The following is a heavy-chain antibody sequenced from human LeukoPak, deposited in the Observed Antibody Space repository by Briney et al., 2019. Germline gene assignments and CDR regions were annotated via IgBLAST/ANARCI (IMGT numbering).Heavy chain of an antibody. CDR2: IYGSGERT. Sequence: GGSLRLSCAASGFTFSPYSMTWVRQAPGKGLEWVSSIYGSGERTFYADSVRGRFTVSRDNSKNTLYLEMNSLRAEDTAVYFCAKDVVPDSGWDLDHWGQGTLVTVSS. V-gene: IGHV3-23*01. CDR1: GFTFSPYS. J-gene: IGHJ4*02. CDR3: AKDVVPDSGWDLDH. D-gene: IGHD6-19*01.